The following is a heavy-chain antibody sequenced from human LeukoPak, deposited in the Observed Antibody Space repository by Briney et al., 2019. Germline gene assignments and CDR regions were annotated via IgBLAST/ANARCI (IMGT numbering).Heavy chain of an antibody. CDR2: IYFSGST. V-gene: IGHV4-59*01. CDR3: ARASGWFSLNYYYYMDV. Sequence: PSETLSLTCTVSGGSISSYYWTWIRQPPGKGLEWIGYIYFSGSTNYNPSLKNRVTFSVDTSKNQFSLNLSSVTAADTAVYYCARASGWFSLNYYYYMDVWGKGTTVTISS. D-gene: IGHD6-19*01. J-gene: IGHJ6*03. CDR1: GGSISSYY.